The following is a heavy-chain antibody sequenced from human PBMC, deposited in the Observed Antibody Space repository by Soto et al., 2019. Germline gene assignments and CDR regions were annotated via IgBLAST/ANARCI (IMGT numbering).Heavy chain of an antibody. CDR1: GFTFLSFT. J-gene: IGHJ5*02. Sequence: WGSLRLSCAASGFTFLSFTINWVRHSPFKGLEWVSTISSNSAYIYYTDALRGRFTISRDNAKNSLHLQMNSLRAEDTAVYYCTRDASRDSSARGWFDPWGPGTLVTVSS. D-gene: IGHD6-13*01. CDR2: ISSNSAYI. CDR3: TRDASRDSSARGWFDP. V-gene: IGHV3-21*01.